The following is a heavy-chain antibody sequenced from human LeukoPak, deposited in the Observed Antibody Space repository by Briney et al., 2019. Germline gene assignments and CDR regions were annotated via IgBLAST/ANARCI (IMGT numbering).Heavy chain of an antibody. J-gene: IGHJ4*02. CDR2: ISYDGSNK. D-gene: IGHD3-22*01. CDR1: GFTFSSYA. CDR3: ARGEGYYDSSGPLKY. Sequence: GRSLRLSCAASGFTFSSYAMHWVHQAPGKGLEWVAVISYDGSNKYYADSVKGRFTISRDNSKNTLYLQMNSLRAEGTAVYYCARGEGYYDSSGPLKYWGQGTLVTVSS. V-gene: IGHV3-30-3*01.